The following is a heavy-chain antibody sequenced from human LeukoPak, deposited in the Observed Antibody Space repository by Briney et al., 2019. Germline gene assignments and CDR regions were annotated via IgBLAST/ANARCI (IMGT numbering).Heavy chain of an antibody. J-gene: IGHJ4*02. CDR3: ARARYSLYYFDY. D-gene: IGHD2-21*01. CDR2: MSYDGSNK. V-gene: IGHV3-30-3*01. Sequence: GGSLRLSCAASGFTFSSYAMHWVRQAPGKGLEWVAVMSYDGSNKYYADSVKGRFTISRDNSKNTLYLQMNSLRAEDTAVYYCARARYSLYYFDYWGQGTLVTVSS. CDR1: GFTFSSYA.